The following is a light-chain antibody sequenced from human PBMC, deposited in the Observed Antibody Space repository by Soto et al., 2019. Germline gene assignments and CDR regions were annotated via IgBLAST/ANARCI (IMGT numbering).Light chain of an antibody. CDR2: EGS. J-gene: IGLJ1*01. V-gene: IGLV2-23*03. Sequence: QSVLTQPASVSGSPGQSITISCTGTSSDVGSYNLVSWYQQHPGKAPKLMIYEGSKRPSGVSNRFSGSKSGNTASLTISGFQAEDEADYYCCSYAGSSTFPVFGTGTKVTVL. CDR3: CSYAGSSTFPV. CDR1: SSDVGSYNL.